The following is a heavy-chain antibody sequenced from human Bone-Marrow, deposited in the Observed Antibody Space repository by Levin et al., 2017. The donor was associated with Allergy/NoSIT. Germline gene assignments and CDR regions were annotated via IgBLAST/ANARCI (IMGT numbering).Heavy chain of an antibody. J-gene: IGHJ6*02. CDR2: INWNGGST. CDR1: GFTFDDFG. Sequence: PGGSLRLSCAASGFTFDDFGMTWVRQVPGKGLEWVSGINWNGGSTVYGDSVKGRFIISRDNAKNSLYLQMNSLRAEDTALYYCAMGEWAMDVWGQGTTVTVSS. V-gene: IGHV3-20*04. D-gene: IGHD1-26*01. CDR3: AMGEWAMDV.